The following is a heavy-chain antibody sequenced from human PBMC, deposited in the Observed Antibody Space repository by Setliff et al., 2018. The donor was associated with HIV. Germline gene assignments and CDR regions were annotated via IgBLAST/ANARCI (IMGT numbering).Heavy chain of an antibody. V-gene: IGHV4-61*02. Sequence: SETLSLTCTVSGGSISSRSYYWSWLRQPAGKGLEWIGRIYSNGKTDYNPSLKSRVTISEDTSKNQFSLKVNSVTAADTAMYFCARESPDGLDYWGQRSLVTVSS. CDR3: ARESPDGLDY. D-gene: IGHD2-8*01. CDR1: GGSISSRSYY. J-gene: IGHJ4*02. CDR2: IYSNGKT.